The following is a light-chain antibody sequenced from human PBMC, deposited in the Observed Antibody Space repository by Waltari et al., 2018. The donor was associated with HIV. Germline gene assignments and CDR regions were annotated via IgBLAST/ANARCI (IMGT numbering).Light chain of an antibody. CDR2: AAS. Sequence: DIQLTQPPSSVSAAVRDRVTITCRASQGISSWLAWYQQKPGKAPKLLIYAASSLRSGVPSRCSGSGSWTDFTLTISSLQPEDFATYYCQQANSFPSTFGPGTKVDIK. J-gene: IGKJ3*01. CDR3: QQANSFPST. CDR1: QGISSW. V-gene: IGKV1-12*02.